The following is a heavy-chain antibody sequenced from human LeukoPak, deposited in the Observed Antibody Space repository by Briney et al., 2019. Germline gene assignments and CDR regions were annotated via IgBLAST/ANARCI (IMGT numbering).Heavy chain of an antibody. Sequence: GGSLRLSCAASGFTFSNYGMHWVRQAPGKGLEWVAVISYDGSDKYYADSVKGRFTISRDNSKNTLYLQMNSLRAEDTAVYYCTRAYDSGRYVTDYWGQGILVTVSS. V-gene: IGHV3-30*19. J-gene: IGHJ4*02. CDR2: ISYDGSDK. CDR3: TRAYDSGRYVTDY. D-gene: IGHD6-19*01. CDR1: GFTFSNYG.